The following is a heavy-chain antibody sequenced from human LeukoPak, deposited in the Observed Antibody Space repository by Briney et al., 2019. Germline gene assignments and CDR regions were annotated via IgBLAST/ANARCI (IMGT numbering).Heavy chain of an antibody. V-gene: IGHV4-59*01. D-gene: IGHD4-17*01. Sequence: SETLSLTCTVSGGSISSYYWSWIRPPPGKGLEWIGYIYYSGSTYYNPSLKSRVTISVDTSKNQFSLKLSSVTAADTAVYYCARDPNGDQAFDYWGQGTLVTVSS. CDR3: ARDPNGDQAFDY. J-gene: IGHJ4*02. CDR2: IYYSGST. CDR1: GGSISSYY.